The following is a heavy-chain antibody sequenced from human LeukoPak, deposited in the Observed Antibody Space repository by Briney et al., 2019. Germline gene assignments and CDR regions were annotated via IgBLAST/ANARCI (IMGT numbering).Heavy chain of an antibody. CDR3: ARRGTTGIAAAGGYWFDP. V-gene: IGHV3-21*01. CDR1: GFTFSSYS. CDR2: ISSSSSNI. J-gene: IGHJ5*02. Sequence: GWSLRLSCAASGFTFSSYSMNWVRQAPGKGLEWVTSISSSSSNIYYADSVKGRFTISRDNAKNSLYLQMASPRGNGTAVYYCARRGTTGIAAAGGYWFDPWGQGTLVTVSS. D-gene: IGHD6-13*01.